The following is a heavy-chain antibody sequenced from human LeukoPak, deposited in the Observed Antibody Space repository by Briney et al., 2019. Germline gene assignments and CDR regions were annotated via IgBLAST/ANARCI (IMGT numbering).Heavy chain of an antibody. CDR2: ISSSSSYI. V-gene: IGHV3-21*04. CDR1: GFTFSSYS. Sequence: GGSLRLSCAASGFTFSSYSMNWVRQAPGKGLEWVSSISSSSSYIYYADSVKGRFTISRDNAKNSLYLQMNSLRAEDTAGYYCARGETAMVPLGGYWGQGTLVTVSS. J-gene: IGHJ4*02. CDR3: ARGETAMVPLGGY. D-gene: IGHD5-18*01.